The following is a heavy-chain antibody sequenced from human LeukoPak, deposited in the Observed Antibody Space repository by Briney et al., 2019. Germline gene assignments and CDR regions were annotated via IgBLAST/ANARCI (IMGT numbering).Heavy chain of an antibody. CDR3: ARGEMVRGVIIILDY. V-gene: IGHV1-69*06. CDR1: GGTFSSYA. J-gene: IGHJ4*02. CDR2: IIPIFGTA. Sequence: SVKVSCKASGGTFSSYAISWVRQAPGQGLEWMGGIIPIFGTANYAQKFQGGVTITADKSTSTAYMELSSLRSEDTAVYYCARGEMVRGVIIILDYWGQGTLVTVSS. D-gene: IGHD3-10*01.